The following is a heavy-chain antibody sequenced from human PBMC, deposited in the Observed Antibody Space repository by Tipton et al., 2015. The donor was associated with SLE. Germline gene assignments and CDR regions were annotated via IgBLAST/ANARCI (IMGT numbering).Heavy chain of an antibody. CDR1: GDSVSSNSAA. CDR3: ARGYSSSSNYYYGMDV. Sequence: QVQLVQSGPEVKPSQTLSLTCAISGDSVSSNSAAWNWIRQSPSRGLEWLGRTYYRAKWYNDYAVSVKSRITIKPDTSKNQFSLQLNSVTPEDTAVYYCARGYSSSSNYYYGMDVWGQGTTVTVSS. CDR2: TYYRAKWYN. J-gene: IGHJ6*02. D-gene: IGHD6-6*01. V-gene: IGHV6-1*01.